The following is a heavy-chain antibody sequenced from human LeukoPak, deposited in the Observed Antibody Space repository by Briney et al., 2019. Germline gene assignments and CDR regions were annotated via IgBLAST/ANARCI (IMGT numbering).Heavy chain of an antibody. J-gene: IGHJ3*01. CDR1: GYRFSDYW. Sequence: SGESLKISCKGSGYRFSDYWIGWVRQMPGKGLQWMGVIYPDDSDIRYSPSFQGQVTISADKSIITAYLQWSSLKASDTAMYYCARHGRGLRSPNAFDFWGQGTMVTVSS. D-gene: IGHD3-10*01. CDR3: ARHGRGLRSPNAFDF. CDR2: IYPDDSDI. V-gene: IGHV5-51*01.